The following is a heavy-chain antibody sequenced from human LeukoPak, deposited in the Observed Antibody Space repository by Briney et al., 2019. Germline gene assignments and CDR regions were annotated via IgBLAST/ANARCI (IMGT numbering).Heavy chain of an antibody. Sequence: GGSLRLSCAASGFTFNRYAMNWVRQAPGKGLAWVSAITTSGGSTYYVDSVKGRFTISRDNSKQTLYLQMNSLRAEDTAVYYCATGWYPEYWGQGTLVTVSS. CDR2: ITTSGGST. V-gene: IGHV3-23*01. CDR1: GFTFNRYA. J-gene: IGHJ4*02. D-gene: IGHD6-19*01. CDR3: ATGWYPEY.